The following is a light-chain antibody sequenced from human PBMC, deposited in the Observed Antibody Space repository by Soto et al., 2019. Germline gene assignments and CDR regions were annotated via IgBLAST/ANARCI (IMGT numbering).Light chain of an antibody. CDR1: QDRTKY. J-gene: IGKJ4*01. CDR3: QQLSCYPST. V-gene: IGKV1-9*01. Sequence: IQLTQSPSSLSASVGDRVTITCRASQDRTKYLAWYQQKPGKAPNLLIYDASTLHSGVPSRFSGSGPGTDFTLTVSGLQPEDFANYYCQQLSCYPSTFGGGTKVEIK. CDR2: DAS.